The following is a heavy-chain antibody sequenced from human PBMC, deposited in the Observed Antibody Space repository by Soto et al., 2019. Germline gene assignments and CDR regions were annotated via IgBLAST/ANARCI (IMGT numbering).Heavy chain of an antibody. CDR3: AKDTVGGYSFWSGYYSDGLDV. D-gene: IGHD3-3*01. CDR1: RFTFDGYA. V-gene: IGHV3-23*01. CDR2: ISGNGAGT. J-gene: IGHJ3*01. Sequence: EVKLLESGGGLAQPGGSLRLSCVGSRFTFDGYAISWVRQAPGKGLQWISAISGNGAGTDYAHSVKGRFTISRDNSKNTVHLQMNSLRAEDTALYYCAKDTVGGYSFWSGYYSDGLDVWGQGTMVTVSS.